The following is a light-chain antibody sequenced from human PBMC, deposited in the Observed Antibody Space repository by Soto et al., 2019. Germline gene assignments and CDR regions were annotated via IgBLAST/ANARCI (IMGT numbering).Light chain of an antibody. CDR3: QQYSDSSGA. Sequence: DIQMTQSPSILSASVGDSVTITCRASQSISIWLAWYQQKPGKAPKLLIFDVSTLESGVPSRFSGSGSGTDFTLTISSLQPDDFATYYCQQYSDSSGAFGQGTKVDIK. CDR2: DVS. CDR1: QSISIW. V-gene: IGKV1-5*01. J-gene: IGKJ1*01.